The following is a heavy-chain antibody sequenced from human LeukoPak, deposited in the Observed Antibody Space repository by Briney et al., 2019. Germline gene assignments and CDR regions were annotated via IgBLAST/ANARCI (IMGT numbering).Heavy chain of an antibody. CDR3: AREGFCSTTSCYNFDY. Sequence: ASVKVSCKASGYTFTDYYMHWVRQAPGQGFEWMGWINPNSGGTKYAQKFQGRVTMTRDTSISTAYMDLSRLRSDDTAVYFCAREGFCSTTSCYNFDYWGQGALVTVSS. J-gene: IGHJ4*02. D-gene: IGHD2-2*01. V-gene: IGHV1-2*02. CDR2: INPNSGGT. CDR1: GYTFTDYY.